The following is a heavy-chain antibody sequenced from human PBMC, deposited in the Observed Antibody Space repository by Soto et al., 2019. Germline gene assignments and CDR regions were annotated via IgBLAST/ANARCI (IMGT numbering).Heavy chain of an antibody. V-gene: IGHV3-30*18. J-gene: IGHJ4*01. Sequence: QVQLVEAGGGVVQPGRSLRLSCAASGFTFSSDGMHWVRQAPGKGLEWVAVISYDGSNKYYADSVKSRLTISSDNSKNTLYLQMNSLRAKDTAVYYCAKDLSPDSSCYHEIYWCHGTLVTVSS. CDR3: AKDLSPDSSCYHEIY. CDR2: ISYDGSNK. D-gene: IGHD3-22*01. CDR1: GFTFSSDG.